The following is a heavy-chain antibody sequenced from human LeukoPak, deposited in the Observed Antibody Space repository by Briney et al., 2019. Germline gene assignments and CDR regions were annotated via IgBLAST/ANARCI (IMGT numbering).Heavy chain of an antibody. J-gene: IGHJ1*01. CDR1: GGSISSYY. CDR3: ARHLRREQWLGPIQH. V-gene: IGHV4-59*08. Sequence: SETLSLTCTVSGGSISSYYWGWIRQPPGKGLEWIGYIYYSGSTNYNPSLKSRVTISVDTSKNQFSLKLSSVTAADTAVYYCARHLRREQWLGPIQHWGQGTLVTVSS. CDR2: IYYSGST. D-gene: IGHD6-19*01.